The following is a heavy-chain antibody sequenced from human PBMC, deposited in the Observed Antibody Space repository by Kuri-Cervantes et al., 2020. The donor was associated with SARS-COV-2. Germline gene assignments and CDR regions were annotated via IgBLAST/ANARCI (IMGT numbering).Heavy chain of an antibody. Sequence: ASVKVSCKASGYTFTYYAIHWLRQAPGQRLEWMGWINAGNGNTKYSQKFQGRITITRDTSASTAYMELSSLRSEDTAVYYCALTDYGGNSVLLFDYWGQGTLVTVSS. CDR1: GYTFTYYA. CDR2: INAGNGNT. D-gene: IGHD4-23*01. V-gene: IGHV1-3*01. CDR3: ALTDYGGNSVLLFDY. J-gene: IGHJ4*02.